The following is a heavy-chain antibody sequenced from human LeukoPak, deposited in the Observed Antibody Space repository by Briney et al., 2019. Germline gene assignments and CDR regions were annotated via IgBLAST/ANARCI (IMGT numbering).Heavy chain of an antibody. J-gene: IGHJ3*02. CDR2: ISYDGSNK. D-gene: IGHD2-2*01. Sequence: PGGSLRLSCAASGSTFSSYGMHWVRQAPGKGLEWVAVISYDGSNKYYADSVKGRFTISRDNSKNTLYLQMNSLRAEDTAVYYCAKIIGYCSSTSCYAPADAFDIWGQGTMVTVSS. CDR3: AKIIGYCSSTSCYAPADAFDI. V-gene: IGHV3-30*18. CDR1: GSTFSSYG.